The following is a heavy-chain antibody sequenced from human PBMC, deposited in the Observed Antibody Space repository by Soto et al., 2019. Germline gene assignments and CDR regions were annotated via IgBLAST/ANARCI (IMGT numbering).Heavy chain of an antibody. D-gene: IGHD3-3*01. J-gene: IGHJ4*02. CDR2: ISATAVSS. V-gene: IGHV3-23*01. CDR3: AKGGKSWSGYAHH. Sequence: EVQLLESGGGLVQPGGSLRLSCAASGFTFSDYVMSWVRQAPGKGLEWVSGISATAVSSYSADSVKGRFTISRDKSQNTLYLQMNSLTAEDTAVYYCAKGGKSWSGYAHHWGQGTLVTVSS. CDR1: GFTFSDYV.